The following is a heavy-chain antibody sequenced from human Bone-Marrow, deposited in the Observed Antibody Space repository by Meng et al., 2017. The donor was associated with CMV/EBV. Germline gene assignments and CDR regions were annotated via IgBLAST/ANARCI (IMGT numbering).Heavy chain of an antibody. CDR3: AKAGGRELLYYSYGMDL. D-gene: IGHD2/OR15-2a*01. CDR2: IWFDGSNK. V-gene: IGHV3-33*06. Sequence: LSLTCAASGFTFSTYGMHWVRQAPGKGLEWVTFIWFDGSNKFYADSVKGRFTISRDNSKNTLYLQMNSLRAEDTAVYYCAKAGGRELLYYSYGMDLWGQGTTVTVSS. J-gene: IGHJ6*02. CDR1: GFTFSTYG.